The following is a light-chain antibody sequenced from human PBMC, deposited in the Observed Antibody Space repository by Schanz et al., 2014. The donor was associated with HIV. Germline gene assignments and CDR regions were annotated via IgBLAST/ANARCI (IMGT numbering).Light chain of an antibody. Sequence: DIQMTQSPSSVSASVGDRVTITCRASQGISRWLAWYQQKLGKAPKLLIYAASRLQSGVPSRFSGSESGTDFTLTISSLQPEDFATYYCQQANSFPITFGQGTRLEIK. J-gene: IGKJ5*01. CDR2: AAS. V-gene: IGKV1-12*01. CDR1: QGISRW. CDR3: QQANSFPIT.